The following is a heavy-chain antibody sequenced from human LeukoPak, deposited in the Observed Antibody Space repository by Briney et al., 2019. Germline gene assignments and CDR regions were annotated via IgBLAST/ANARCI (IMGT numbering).Heavy chain of an antibody. Sequence: SETRSLTCTVSGGSISSGDYYWSWIRQPPGKGLEWIGYIYYSGSTYYNPSLKSRVTISVDTSKNQFSLKLSSVTAADAAVYYCARARYSGSSLWAFDIWGQGTTVTVSS. D-gene: IGHD1-26*01. CDR3: ARARYSGSSLWAFDI. J-gene: IGHJ3*02. CDR1: GGSISSGDYY. V-gene: IGHV4-30-4*08. CDR2: IYYSGST.